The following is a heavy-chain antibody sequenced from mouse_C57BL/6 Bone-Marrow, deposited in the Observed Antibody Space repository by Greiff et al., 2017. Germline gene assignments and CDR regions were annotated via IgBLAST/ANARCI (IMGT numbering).Heavy chain of an antibody. CDR2: IDPENGDT. Sequence: VQLKQSGAELVRPGASVKLSCTASGFNIKDDYMHWVKQRPEQGLEWIGWIDPENGDTEYASKFQGKATITADTSSNTAYLQLSSLTSEDTAVYYCTSQLYAMDYWGQGTSVTVSS. V-gene: IGHV14-4*01. CDR1: GFNIKDDY. CDR3: TSQLYAMDY. J-gene: IGHJ4*01. D-gene: IGHD3-1*01.